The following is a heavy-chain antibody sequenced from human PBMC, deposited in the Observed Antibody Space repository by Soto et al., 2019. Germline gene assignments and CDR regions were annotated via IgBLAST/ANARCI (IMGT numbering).Heavy chain of an antibody. CDR1: GGTFSSYA. CDR2: IIPMFAIA. Sequence: QVHLVQSGAEVKKPGSSMKVSCKASGGTFSSYAIGWVRQAPGQGLEWMGGIIPMFAIANYAQNFQGRVTITADESTSTAYMELSSLRSEDTAVYYCASGSDGDYFFDFWGQGILVTVSS. V-gene: IGHV1-69*12. J-gene: IGHJ4*02. D-gene: IGHD4-17*01. CDR3: ASGSDGDYFFDF.